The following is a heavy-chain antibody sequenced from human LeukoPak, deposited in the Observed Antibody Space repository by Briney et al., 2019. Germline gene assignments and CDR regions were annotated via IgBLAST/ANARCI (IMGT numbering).Heavy chain of an antibody. CDR2: IYYSGST. CDR1: GGSISSYY. Sequence: PSETLSLTCTVSGGSISSYYWSWIRQPPGKGLEWIGYIYYSGSTNYNPSLKSRVTISVDTSKNQFSLKLSSVTAADTAVYYCARPSQSLYGDYPFDYWGQGTLVTVSS. D-gene: IGHD4-17*01. V-gene: IGHV4-59*01. J-gene: IGHJ4*02. CDR3: ARPSQSLYGDYPFDY.